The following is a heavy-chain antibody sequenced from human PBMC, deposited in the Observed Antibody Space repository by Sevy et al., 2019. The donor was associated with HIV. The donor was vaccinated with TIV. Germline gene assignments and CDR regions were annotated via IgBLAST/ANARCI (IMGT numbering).Heavy chain of an antibody. CDR1: GGTFSGYS. CDR2: IIAISGTT. V-gene: IGHV1-69*13. J-gene: IGHJ5*02. D-gene: IGHD6-13*01. CDR3: ARDRDRGYFDP. Sequence: ASVKVSCKTSGGTFSGYSISWLRQAPGQGLEWMGGIIAISGTTNYLQRFQGRITITADVSTRTVYMELRSLRIEDTAIYFCARDRDRGYFDPWGQRTLVTGSS.